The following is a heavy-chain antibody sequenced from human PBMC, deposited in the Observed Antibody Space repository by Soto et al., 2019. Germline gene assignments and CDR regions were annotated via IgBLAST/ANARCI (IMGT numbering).Heavy chain of an antibody. D-gene: IGHD2-8*01. Sequence: EVQLLESGGGLVQPGGSLRLSCAASGFPFNNYGMSWVRQAPGKGLEWVSVISGSGGSTYYADSVKGRFTLSRDNSKNTVYLQMNSLRAEDTAVYYCAKDSPVGVPLMRDLHDWGQGTLVTVSS. V-gene: IGHV3-23*01. CDR1: GFPFNNYG. CDR2: ISGSGGST. CDR3: AKDSPVGVPLMRDLHD. J-gene: IGHJ1*01.